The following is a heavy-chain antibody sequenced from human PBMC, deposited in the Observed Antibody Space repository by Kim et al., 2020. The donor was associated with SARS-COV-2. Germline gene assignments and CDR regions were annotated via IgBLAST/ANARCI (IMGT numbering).Heavy chain of an antibody. CDR2: IYSDDST. CDR1: GFMISDNY. D-gene: IGHD1-26*01. Sequence: GGSLRLSCAASGFMISDNYMSWVRQTPERGLEWVSAIYSDDSTYYTDPVKGRFTISRDTSKNTVYLQMNSLRAEDTAVYYCARVVLNWEWALGFWGQGTLVTVSS. V-gene: IGHV3-53*01. J-gene: IGHJ4*02. CDR3: ARVVLNWEWALGF.